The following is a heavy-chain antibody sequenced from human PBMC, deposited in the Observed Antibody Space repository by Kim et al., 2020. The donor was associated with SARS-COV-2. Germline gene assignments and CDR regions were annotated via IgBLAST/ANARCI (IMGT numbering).Heavy chain of an antibody. D-gene: IGHD4-17*01. J-gene: IGHJ6*03. CDR1: GGSFSGYY. Sequence: SETLSLTCAVYGGSFSGYYWSWIRQPPGKGLEWIGEINHSGSTNYNPSLKSRVTISVDTSKNQFSLKLSSVTAADTAVYYCARGRGGTTVVTLGLGYYYYYGDVWGQGTTVTVSS. CDR3: ARGRGGTTVVTLGLGYYYYYGDV. CDR2: INHSGST. V-gene: IGHV4-34*01.